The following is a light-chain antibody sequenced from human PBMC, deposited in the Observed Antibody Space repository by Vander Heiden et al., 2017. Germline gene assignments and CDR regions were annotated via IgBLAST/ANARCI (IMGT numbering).Light chain of an antibody. Sequence: QSALTQPASVSGSPVPPISISCTGTSSDVGGYNYVSWYQQPPGKATKLMIYDVSNRPSGVATRFSGSKSGNTASLTISGLQAEDDADYYCNSYTSSTTWVFGGGTKLTVL. CDR1: SSDVGGYNY. V-gene: IGLV2-14*01. CDR3: NSYTSSTTWV. CDR2: DVS. J-gene: IGLJ3*02.